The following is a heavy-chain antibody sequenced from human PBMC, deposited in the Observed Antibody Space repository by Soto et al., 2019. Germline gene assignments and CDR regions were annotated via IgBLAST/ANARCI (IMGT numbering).Heavy chain of an antibody. CDR2: IMPILRTA. V-gene: IGHV1-69*11. J-gene: IGHJ6*02. D-gene: IGHD3-3*02. CDR3: ARDKDRPQLGGNYYYIMDV. CDR1: GGTFSTAA. Sequence: QVQVVQSGAEVKKPGSSVKVSCKASGGTFSTAAISWVRQAPGQGLEWMGGIMPILRTADYAQKFQGRVTITADESTSTADCELRSLRSEDTAVYYCARDKDRPQLGGNYYYIMDVWGQGTTVTVSS.